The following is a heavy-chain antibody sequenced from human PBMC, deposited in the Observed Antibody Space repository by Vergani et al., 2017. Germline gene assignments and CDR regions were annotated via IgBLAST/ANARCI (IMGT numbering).Heavy chain of an antibody. D-gene: IGHD3-22*01. CDR2: IYPGDSDT. Sequence: EVQLVQSGAEVKKPGASLKISCKGSGYSFTSYWIGWVRQMPGKGLEWMGIIYPGDSDTRYSPSFQGQVTISADKSISAAYLQWRSLKASDTAMYYCARHRPQPLYYASSGSSIDYWGQGSLGTVSS. V-gene: IGHV5-51*01. CDR3: ARHRPQPLYYASSGSSIDY. J-gene: IGHJ4*02. CDR1: GYSFTSYW.